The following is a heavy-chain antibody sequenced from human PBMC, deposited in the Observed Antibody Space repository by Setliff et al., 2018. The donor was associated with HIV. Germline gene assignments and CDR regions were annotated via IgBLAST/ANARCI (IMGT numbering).Heavy chain of an antibody. CDR1: GGSISSYY. Sequence: SETLSLTCTVSGGSISSYYWSWIRQPPGKGLEWIGYIYNSGSTNYNPSLKIRVPISVDTSKNQFSLKLSPVTAADTAMYYCARRTIWGDAFDIWGRGTMVTVSS. CDR3: ARRTIWGDAFDI. CDR2: IYNSGST. D-gene: IGHD3-16*01. J-gene: IGHJ3*02. V-gene: IGHV4-59*08.